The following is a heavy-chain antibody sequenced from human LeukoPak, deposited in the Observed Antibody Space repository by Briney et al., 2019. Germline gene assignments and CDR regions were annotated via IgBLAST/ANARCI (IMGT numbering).Heavy chain of an antibody. CDR2: IYYSGST. Sequence: SSETLSLTCTVSGGSISSSSYSWGWIRQPPGKGLEWIGYIYYSGSTNYNPSLKSRVTISVDTSKNQFSLKLSSVTAADTAVYYCARHGRGSSLGPDAFDIWGQGTMVTVSS. D-gene: IGHD6-6*01. CDR3: ARHGRGSSLGPDAFDI. V-gene: IGHV4-61*05. CDR1: GGSISSSSYS. J-gene: IGHJ3*02.